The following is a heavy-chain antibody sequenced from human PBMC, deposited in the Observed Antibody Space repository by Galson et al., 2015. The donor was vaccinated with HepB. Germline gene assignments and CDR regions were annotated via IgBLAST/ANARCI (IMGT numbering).Heavy chain of an antibody. Sequence: CKASGGTFSSYTISWVRQAPGQGLEWMGRIIPILGIANYAQKFQGRVTITADKSTSTAYMELSSLRSEDTAVYYCARFHYGSGSYYDFDYWGQGTLVTVSS. J-gene: IGHJ4*02. V-gene: IGHV1-69*02. CDR3: ARFHYGSGSYYDFDY. CDR1: GGTFSSYT. D-gene: IGHD3-10*01. CDR2: IIPILGIA.